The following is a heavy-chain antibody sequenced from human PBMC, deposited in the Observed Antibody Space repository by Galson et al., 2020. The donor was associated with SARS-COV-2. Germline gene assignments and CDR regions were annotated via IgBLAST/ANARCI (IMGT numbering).Heavy chain of an antibody. V-gene: IGHV1-24*01. CDR2: FDPEDGET. CDR1: GYTLTEFS. Sequence: ASVKVSCKVSGYTLTEFSMHWVRHTPGKGLEWMGGFDPEDGETIYAQKFQGRVTMTEDTSTDTAYMELSSLRSEDPAVYYCATGPGYCSSTSCYEVFNWFDPWGQGTLVTVSS. J-gene: IGHJ5*02. D-gene: IGHD2-2*01. CDR3: ATGPGYCSSTSCYEVFNWFDP.